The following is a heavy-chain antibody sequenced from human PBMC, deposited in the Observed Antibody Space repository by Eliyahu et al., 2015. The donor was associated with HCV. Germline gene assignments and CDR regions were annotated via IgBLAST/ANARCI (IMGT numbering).Heavy chain of an antibody. J-gene: IGHJ3*02. CDR3: ARDPYSNDYGDHLYAFDI. D-gene: IGHD4-17*01. Sequence: EVQLVESGGGLVQPGGSLRLSCAASGFTVSXXXMSWVRQAXGKGLEWVSVIYSGGSTYYADSVKGRFTISRDNSKNTLYLQMNSLRAEDTAVYYCARDPYSNDYGDHLYAFDIWGQGTMVTVSS. V-gene: IGHV3-66*02. CDR1: GFTVSXXX. CDR2: IYSGGST.